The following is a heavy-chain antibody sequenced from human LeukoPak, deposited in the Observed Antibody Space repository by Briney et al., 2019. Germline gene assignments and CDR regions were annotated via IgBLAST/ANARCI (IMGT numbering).Heavy chain of an antibody. CDR1: GGSISSYY. J-gene: IGHJ6*04. V-gene: IGHV4-59*01. D-gene: IGHD2-2*01. Sequence: SETLSLTCTVSGGSISSYYWSWIRQPPGKGLEWIGYIYYSGSTNYNPSLKSRVTISVDTSKNQFSLKLSSVTAADTAVYYCATSFVVPAAIDGMDVWGKGTTVTVSS. CDR2: IYYSGST. CDR3: ATSFVVPAAIDGMDV.